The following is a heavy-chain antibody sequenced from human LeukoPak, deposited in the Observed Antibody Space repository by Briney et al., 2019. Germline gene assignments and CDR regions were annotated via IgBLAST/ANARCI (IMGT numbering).Heavy chain of an antibody. Sequence: GGSLRLSCADSGFIFSNFGMHWGRQAPGKGLEWVALTSYDGSNKHYADSVKGRFTISRDNSKNTLYLQMNSLRAEDTAVYYCASPPVVPAASDFDYWGQGTLVTVSS. CDR2: TSYDGSNK. V-gene: IGHV3-30*03. CDR3: ASPPVVPAASDFDY. CDR1: GFIFSNFG. D-gene: IGHD2-2*01. J-gene: IGHJ4*02.